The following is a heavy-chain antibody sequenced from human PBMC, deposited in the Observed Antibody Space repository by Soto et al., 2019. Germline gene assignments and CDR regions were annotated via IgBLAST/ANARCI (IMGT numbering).Heavy chain of an antibody. D-gene: IGHD1-20*01. CDR3: ARAGGDNWNCDY. V-gene: IGHV4-59*01. Sequence: SETLSLTCTVSGGSISSYYWSWIRQPPGKGLEWIGYIYYSGSTNYNPSLKSRVTISVDTSKNQFSLKLSSVTAADTAVYYCARAGGDNWNCDYWGQGSLVTVSS. CDR2: IYYSGST. J-gene: IGHJ4*02. CDR1: GGSISSYY.